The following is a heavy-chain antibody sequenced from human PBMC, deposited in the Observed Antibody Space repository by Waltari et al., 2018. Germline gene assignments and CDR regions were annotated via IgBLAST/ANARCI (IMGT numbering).Heavy chain of an antibody. CDR3: ARDAPPRYCSSTSCYFGHWFDP. CDR2: IYYSGST. CDR1: GGSISSSSYY. D-gene: IGHD2-2*01. V-gene: IGHV4-39*07. Sequence: QLQLQESGPGLVKPSETLSLTCTVSGGSISSSSYYWGWIRQPPGNGLEGIGSIYYSGSTYYNPSLKSRVTISVDTSKNQFSLKLSSVTAADTAVYYCARDAPPRYCSSTSCYFGHWFDPWGQGTLVTVSS. J-gene: IGHJ5*02.